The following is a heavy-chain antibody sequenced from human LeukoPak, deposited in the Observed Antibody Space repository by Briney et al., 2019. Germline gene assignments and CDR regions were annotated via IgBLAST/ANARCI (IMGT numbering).Heavy chain of an antibody. Sequence: ASVKVSCKASGYTFTGYYMHWVRQAPGQGLEWMGWINPNSGGTNYAQKFQGRVTLTRDTSIIIAYMELTRLRSDDTAVYYCARDRTTVTTGYYGMDVWGQGTTVTVSS. CDR2: INPNSGGT. CDR3: ARDRTTVTTGYYGMDV. D-gene: IGHD4-17*01. V-gene: IGHV1-2*02. CDR1: GYTFTGYY. J-gene: IGHJ6*02.